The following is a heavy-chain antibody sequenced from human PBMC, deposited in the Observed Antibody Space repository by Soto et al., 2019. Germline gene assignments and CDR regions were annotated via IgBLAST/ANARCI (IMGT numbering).Heavy chain of an antibody. Sequence: QLQLQESGSGLVKPSQTLSLTCAVSGGSISSGGYSWSWLRPPQGKGLEWIGYMYHSGSTYYHPSLKSRVTISIDRSKTQFSLKLSSVTAADTAVYYFARVPDYWGQGILVTVSS. D-gene: IGHD2-2*01. J-gene: IGHJ4*02. V-gene: IGHV4-30-2*01. CDR1: GGSISSGGYS. CDR3: ARVPDY. CDR2: MYHSGST.